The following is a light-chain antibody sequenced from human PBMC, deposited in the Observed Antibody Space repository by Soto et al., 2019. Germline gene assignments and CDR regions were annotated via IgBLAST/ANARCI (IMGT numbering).Light chain of an antibody. CDR3: QHYICYSEA. CDR2: AAS. CDR1: REVGIA. J-gene: IGKJ1*01. V-gene: IGKV1-17*01. Sequence: DISMPLSPSSVSASLGEKILITCRERREVGIAVSWYQQNPGKAPKLLIYAASNLYTGVPSRFRGSRSGTEITLSISSLQPDDLVTYYCQHYICYSEAFGQRTKIDIK.